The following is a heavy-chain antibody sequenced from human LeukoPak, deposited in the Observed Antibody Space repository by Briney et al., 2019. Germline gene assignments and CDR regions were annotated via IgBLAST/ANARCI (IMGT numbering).Heavy chain of an antibody. CDR3: ATQPDYDFWSAYYTI. CDR2: IYYSGYT. Sequence: SETLSLTCTVSGGSLSSSSYYWGWIRQPPGKRLEWIGSIYYSGYTYYNPSLRSRVTISVDTSKNQFSPKVSSVTAADTAVYYCATQPDYDFWSAYYTIWGQGTLVTVSS. D-gene: IGHD3-3*01. V-gene: IGHV4-39*01. J-gene: IGHJ4*02. CDR1: GGSLSSSSYY.